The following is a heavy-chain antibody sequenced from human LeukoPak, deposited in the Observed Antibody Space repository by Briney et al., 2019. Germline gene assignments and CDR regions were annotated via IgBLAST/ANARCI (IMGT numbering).Heavy chain of an antibody. D-gene: IGHD3-22*01. V-gene: IGHV4-39*02. Sequence: SETLSLTCTVSGGSISSSSYYWGWIRQPPGKGLEWIGSIYYSGSTYYNPSLKSRVTISVDTSKNQFSLKLSSVTAADTAVYYCARESNTYYYDSSGRPVDWGQGTLVTVSS. J-gene: IGHJ4*02. CDR2: IYYSGST. CDR3: ARESNTYYYDSSGRPVD. CDR1: GGSISSSSYY.